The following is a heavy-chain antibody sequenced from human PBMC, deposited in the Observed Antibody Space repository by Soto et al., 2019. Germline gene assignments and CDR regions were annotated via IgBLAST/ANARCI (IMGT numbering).Heavy chain of an antibody. J-gene: IGHJ4*02. Sequence: QVQLAQSGAEVKKPGASVKVSCKASGYTFSDYYMHWVRQAPGQGLEWMGWINPDSGGTKHTQKFQGRVTMTRDTSISTAYMELSGLRSEDTAVYYCTRKVRDYNFDYWGQGTLVTVSS. CDR1: GYTFSDYY. D-gene: IGHD4-17*01. CDR3: TRKVRDYNFDY. V-gene: IGHV1-2*02. CDR2: INPDSGGT.